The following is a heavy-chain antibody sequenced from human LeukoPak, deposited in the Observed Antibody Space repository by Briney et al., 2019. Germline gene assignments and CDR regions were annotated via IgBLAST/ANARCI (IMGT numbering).Heavy chain of an antibody. V-gene: IGHV4-39*01. CDR3: ARGGYYYDSSGYVGTGYFDY. J-gene: IGHJ4*02. CDR1: GGSISSSYYY. D-gene: IGHD3-22*01. CDR2: IYYSGST. Sequence: SETLSLTCTVSGGSISSSYYYWGWIRQPPGKGLEWIGSIYYSGSTYYNPSLKSRVTISVDTSKNQFSLKLRSVTAADTAVYYCARGGYYYDSSGYVGTGYFDYWGQGTLVTVSS.